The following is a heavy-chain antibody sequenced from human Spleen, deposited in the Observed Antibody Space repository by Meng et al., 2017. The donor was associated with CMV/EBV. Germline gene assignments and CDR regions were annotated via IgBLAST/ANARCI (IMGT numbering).Heavy chain of an antibody. D-gene: IGHD3-10*01. J-gene: IGHJ5*02. Sequence: SGCYWGWIRQPTGKGLEWIGSIYYSGSTYYNPSLKSRVTISVDTSKNQFSLKLSSVTAADTAVYYCARQVTRVLLWFGDVGDWFDPWGQGTLVTVSS. CDR1: SGCY. V-gene: IGHV4-39*01. CDR3: ARQVTRVLLWFGDVGDWFDP. CDR2: IYYSGST.